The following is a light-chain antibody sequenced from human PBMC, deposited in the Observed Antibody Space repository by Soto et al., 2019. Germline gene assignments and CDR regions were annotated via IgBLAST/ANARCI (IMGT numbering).Light chain of an antibody. CDR2: DNN. CDR3: GTWDTRLNSWV. V-gene: IGLV1-51*01. CDR1: SSNIGSNF. Sequence: QAVVTQPPSVSAAPGQKVTISCSGSSSNIGSNFVSWYQHFPETAPKLLIYDNNKRPSEIPDRFSGSQSGTSATLGVTGLQTGDEADYFCGTWDTRLNSWVFGGGTKLTVL. J-gene: IGLJ3*02.